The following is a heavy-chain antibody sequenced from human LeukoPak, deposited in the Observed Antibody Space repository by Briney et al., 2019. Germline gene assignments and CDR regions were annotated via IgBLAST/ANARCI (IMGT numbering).Heavy chain of an antibody. CDR3: AKGDNSGYDYWRY. V-gene: IGHV3-23*01. J-gene: IGHJ4*02. D-gene: IGHD5-12*01. Sequence: PPSETLSLTCAVYGGSFSGYYWSWIRQPPGKGLEWVSAISGSGGSTYYADSVKGRFTISRDNSKNTLYLQMNSLRAEDTAVYYCAKGDNSGYDYWRYWGQGTLVTVSS. CDR2: ISGSGGST. CDR1: GGSFSGYY.